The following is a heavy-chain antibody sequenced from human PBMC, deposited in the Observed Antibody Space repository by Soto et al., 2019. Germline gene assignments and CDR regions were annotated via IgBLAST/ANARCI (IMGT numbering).Heavy chain of an antibody. D-gene: IGHD3-22*01. J-gene: IGHJ1*01. Sequence: ASVKVSCKASGYTFTSYGISWVRQAPGQGLEWMGWISAYNGNTNYAQKLQGRVTMTTDTSTSTAYMELRSLRSEDTAVYYCARGPLVTYYYDSSGYYSEYFQHWG. CDR1: GYTFTSYG. V-gene: IGHV1-18*01. CDR2: ISAYNGNT. CDR3: ARGPLVTYYYDSSGYYSEYFQH.